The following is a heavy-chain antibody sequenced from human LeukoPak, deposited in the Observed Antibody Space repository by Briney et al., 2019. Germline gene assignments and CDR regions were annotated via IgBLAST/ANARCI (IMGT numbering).Heavy chain of an antibody. D-gene: IGHD4-17*01. CDR1: GFTFSSYG. CDR2: ISYDGSNK. J-gene: IGHJ4*02. Sequence: GGSLRLSCAASGFTFSSYGMPWVRQAPGKVLEWVAVISYDGSNKYYADSVKGRFTISRDNSKNTLYLQMNSLRAEDTAVYYCAKGGGDLDYWGQGTLVTVSS. CDR3: AKGGGDLDY. V-gene: IGHV3-30*18.